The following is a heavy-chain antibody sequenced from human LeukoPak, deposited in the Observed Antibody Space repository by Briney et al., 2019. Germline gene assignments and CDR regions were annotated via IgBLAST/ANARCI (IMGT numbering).Heavy chain of an antibody. J-gene: IGHJ4*02. CDR2: IIPIFGTA. D-gene: IGHD4-17*01. V-gene: IGHV1-69*05. CDR1: GGTFSSYA. CDR3: ARDSYYGRPFDY. Sequence: SVKVSCKASGGTFSSYAISWVRQAPGQGLEWMGRIIPIFGTANYAQKFQGRVTITTDESTSTAYMELSSLRSEDTAVYYCARDSYYGRPFDYWRQRTLVTVSS.